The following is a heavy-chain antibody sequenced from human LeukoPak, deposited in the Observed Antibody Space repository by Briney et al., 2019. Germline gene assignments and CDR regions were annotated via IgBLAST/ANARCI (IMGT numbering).Heavy chain of an antibody. D-gene: IGHD2-2*01. Sequence: SETLSLTCTVSGGSISSGGYYWSWIRQHPGKGLEWIGYIYYSGSTYYNPSLKSRVTISVDTSKNQFSLKLSPVTAADTAVYYCARGRGYCSSTSCQVLFFDYWGQGTLVTVSS. CDR2: IYYSGST. V-gene: IGHV4-31*03. CDR1: GGSISSGGYY. CDR3: ARGRGYCSSTSCQVLFFDY. J-gene: IGHJ4*02.